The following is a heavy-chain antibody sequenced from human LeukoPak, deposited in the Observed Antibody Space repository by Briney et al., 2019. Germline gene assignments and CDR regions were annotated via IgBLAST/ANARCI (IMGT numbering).Heavy chain of an antibody. CDR3: ARGRFTYSSSSMVIPD. D-gene: IGHD6-6*01. CDR1: GYTFTGYY. J-gene: IGHJ4*02. V-gene: IGHV1-2*02. Sequence: GASVKVSCKASGYTFTGYYMHWVRQAPGQGLEWMGWINPNSGGTNYAQKFQGRVTTTRDTSISTAYMELSRLRSDDTAVYYCARGRFTYSSSSMVIPDWGQGTLVAVSS. CDR2: INPNSGGT.